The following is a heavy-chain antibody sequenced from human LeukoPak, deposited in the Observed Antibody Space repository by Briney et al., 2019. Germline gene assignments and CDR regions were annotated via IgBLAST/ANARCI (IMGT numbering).Heavy chain of an antibody. V-gene: IGHV3-48*03. CDR3: ARVMGYYYAMDV. J-gene: IGHJ6*02. D-gene: IGHD1-26*01. CDR1: GLKFGSYE. CDR2: ISSSGNNI. Sequence: GGSLRLSCAASGLKFGSYEVNWVRQAPGKGLEWVSYISSSGNNIYYADSVKGRFTISRDIAKNSLYLQMNSLRADDTAVYYCARVMGYYYAMDVWGQGTTVTVSS.